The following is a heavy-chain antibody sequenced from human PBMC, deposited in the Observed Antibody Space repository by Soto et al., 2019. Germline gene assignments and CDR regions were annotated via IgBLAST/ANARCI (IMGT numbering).Heavy chain of an antibody. CDR3: ARGRGYCSGGSCLPSYFAY. CDR1: GFTFSSYW. Sequence: PGGSLRLSCAASGFTFSSYWMHWFRQAPGKGLVWVSHLIGDGSSTTYADSVKGRFTISRDNAKNTLYLQLNSLRPEDTAVYYCARGRGYCSGGSCLPSYFAYWXQGTVVTVSS. CDR2: LIGDGSST. V-gene: IGHV3-74*03. J-gene: IGHJ4*02. D-gene: IGHD2-15*01.